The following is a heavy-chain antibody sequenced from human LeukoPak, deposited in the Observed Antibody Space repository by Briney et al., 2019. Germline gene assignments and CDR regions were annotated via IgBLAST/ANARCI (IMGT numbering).Heavy chain of an antibody. J-gene: IGHJ4*02. V-gene: IGHV3-23*01. D-gene: IGHD5-18*01. CDR1: GFTFSSYA. Sequence: GGSLRLSCAASGFTFSSYAMSWVRQAPGKGLEWVSAISGSGGSTYYADSVKGRFTISRDNAKNSLYLQMNSLRAEDTAVYYCARHLSGVTGYTYGRGIDYWGQGTLVTVSS. CDR2: ISGSGGST. CDR3: ARHLSGVTGYTYGRGIDY.